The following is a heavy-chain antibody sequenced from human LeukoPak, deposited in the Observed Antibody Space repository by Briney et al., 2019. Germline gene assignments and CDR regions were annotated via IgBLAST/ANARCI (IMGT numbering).Heavy chain of an antibody. Sequence: PGGSLRLSCAASGFTFSSYGMHWVRQAPGKGLEWVAVISYGGSNKYYADSVKGRFTISRDNSKNTLYLQMNSLRAEDTAVYYCARNPPYGSGSYWFDPWGQGTLVTVSS. CDR3: ARNPPYGSGSYWFDP. CDR1: GFTFSSYG. D-gene: IGHD3-10*01. J-gene: IGHJ5*02. V-gene: IGHV3-30*03. CDR2: ISYGGSNK.